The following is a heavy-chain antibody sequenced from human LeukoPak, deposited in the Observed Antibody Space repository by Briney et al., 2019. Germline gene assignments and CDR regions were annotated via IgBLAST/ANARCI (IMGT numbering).Heavy chain of an antibody. CDR3: AESGCDLADY. J-gene: IGHJ4*02. CDR1: GGSISSGSHY. D-gene: IGHD5-12*01. Sequence: PSQTLSLTCTVSGGSISSGSHYWSWIRQPAGKGLEWIGRIYTSGSTNYNPSLKSRVTISVDTSKNQFSLKLSSVTAADTAVYYCAESGCDLADYWGQGTLVTVSS. V-gene: IGHV4-61*02. CDR2: IYTSGST.